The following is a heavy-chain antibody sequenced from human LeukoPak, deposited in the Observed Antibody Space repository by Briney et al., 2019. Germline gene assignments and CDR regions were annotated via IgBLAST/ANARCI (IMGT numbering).Heavy chain of an antibody. Sequence: GGSLRLSCAASGFTFSDYYMSWLRQAPGKGLEWVSYISSRRSYTNYADSVKGRFTISRDNAKNSLYLQMNSLRAEDTAVYYCARDLLRYGSGSYYGYWGQGTLVPVSS. J-gene: IGHJ4*02. D-gene: IGHD3-10*01. CDR3: ARDLLRYGSGSYYGY. CDR1: GFTFSDYY. V-gene: IGHV3-11*05. CDR2: ISSRRSYT.